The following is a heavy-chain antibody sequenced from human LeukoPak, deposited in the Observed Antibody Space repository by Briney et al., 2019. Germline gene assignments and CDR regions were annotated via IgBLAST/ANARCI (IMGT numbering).Heavy chain of an antibody. CDR2: INPNSGGT. J-gene: IGHJ4*02. V-gene: IGHV1-2*02. CDR3: ARPSDSGWYPPHFDC. Sequence: ASVKVSCKASGYTFTGYYMHWVRQAPGQGLEWMGWINPNSGGTNYAQKFQGRVTMTRDTSISTAYMELSRLRSDDTAVYYCARPSDSGWYPPHFDCWGQGTLVTVSS. D-gene: IGHD6-19*01. CDR1: GYTFTGYY.